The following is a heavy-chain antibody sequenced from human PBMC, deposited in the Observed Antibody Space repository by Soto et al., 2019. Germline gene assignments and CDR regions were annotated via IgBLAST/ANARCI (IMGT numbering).Heavy chain of an antibody. CDR2: IYHSGTT. CDR1: GGSISSNW. V-gene: IGHV4-4*02. Sequence: QVQLQESGPGLVEPSGTLSLTCTVSGGSISSNWWSWVRQPPGQGLEWIGEIYHSGTTNYNPPLKSRATMSVDESKNQFSLKLHSVTAAGPALYYWARPLGTPGTRGFAFWGQGILVTVS. CDR3: ARPLGTPGTRGFAF. J-gene: IGHJ4*02.